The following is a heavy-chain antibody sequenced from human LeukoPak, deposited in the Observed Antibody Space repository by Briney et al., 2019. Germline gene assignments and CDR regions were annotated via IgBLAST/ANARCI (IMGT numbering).Heavy chain of an antibody. CDR3: ARGASSSWYGLYYYYYMDV. V-gene: IGHV5-51*01. CDR1: GYSFTSYW. Sequence: GESLKISCKGSGYSFTSYWIGWGRQMPGKGLGGMGIIYPGDSDTRYSPSFQGQGTISADKSISTAYLQWNSLKASDTAMYYCARGASSSWYGLYYYYYMDVWGKGTTVTVSS. CDR2: IYPGDSDT. D-gene: IGHD6-13*01. J-gene: IGHJ6*03.